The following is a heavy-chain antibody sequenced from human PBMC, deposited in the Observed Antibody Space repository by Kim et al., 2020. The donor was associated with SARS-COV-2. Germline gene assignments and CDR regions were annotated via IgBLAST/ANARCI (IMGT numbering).Heavy chain of an antibody. CDR2: ISYDGSNK. CDR3: ARDSSQWLVRGWLDP. CDR1: GFTFSSYT. J-gene: IGHJ5*02. Sequence: GGSLRLSCAASGFTFSSYTMHWVRQAPGKGLEWVAIISYDGSNKYYADSVKGRFTISRDNSKNTLYVQMNSLRVEDTAVYYCARDSSQWLVRGWLDPWGQGTLVTVSS. V-gene: IGHV3-30-3*01. D-gene: IGHD6-19*01.